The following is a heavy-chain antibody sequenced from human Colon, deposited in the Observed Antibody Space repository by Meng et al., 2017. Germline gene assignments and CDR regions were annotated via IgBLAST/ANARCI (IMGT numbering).Heavy chain of an antibody. V-gene: IGHV4-34*02. J-gene: IGHJ5*02. Sequence: QVQMQQGAAGLSTPSEPLSLTCAVSGGSFSGFYWSWIRQPPGKGLEWIGEIDHFGISNYNSSLKGRLTMSVDTSKKQISLTLTSVTAADTAVYYCATGLRHGDWFNPWGPGTLVTVSS. CDR3: ATGLRHGDWFNP. CDR2: IDHFGIS. D-gene: IGHD4-17*01. CDR1: GGSFSGFY.